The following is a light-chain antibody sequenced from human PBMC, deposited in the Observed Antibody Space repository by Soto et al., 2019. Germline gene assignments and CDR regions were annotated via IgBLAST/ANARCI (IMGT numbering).Light chain of an antibody. J-gene: IGKJ3*01. CDR2: AAS. Sequence: DIQMTQSPSSLSASVGDRVTITCRASQSIGFFLNWYHQKPGKAPKLLIYAASSLQSGVPSRFSGRGAGTDFTLTSTSLQPEDFGTYYCQQSYGNPGFAPGTKVDIK. V-gene: IGKV1-39*01. CDR3: QQSYGNPG. CDR1: QSIGFF.